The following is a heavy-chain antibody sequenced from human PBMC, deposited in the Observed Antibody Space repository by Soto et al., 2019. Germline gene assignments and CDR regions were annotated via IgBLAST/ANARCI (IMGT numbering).Heavy chain of an antibody. CDR1: GFTFSNYA. Sequence: EVQLLESGGTLVQPGGSLRLSCAASGFTFSNYAMSWVRQAPGKGLEWVSVISGSGDSTYYAASVKGRFTISRDNSKNTLYLQMNSLRAEDTAVYYCAKRTSGWYFDYWGQGTLVTVSS. CDR3: AKRTSGWYFDY. J-gene: IGHJ4*02. CDR2: ISGSGDST. V-gene: IGHV3-23*01. D-gene: IGHD6-19*01.